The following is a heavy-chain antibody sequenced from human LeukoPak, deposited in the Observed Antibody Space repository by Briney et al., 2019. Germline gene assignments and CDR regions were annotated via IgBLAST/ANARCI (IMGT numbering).Heavy chain of an antibody. V-gene: IGHV5-51*01. CDR1: GYSLTNYW. J-gene: IGHJ4*02. D-gene: IGHD6-19*01. CDR3: ARHMKYVNGWYADY. CDR2: IYPSDSDT. Sequence: KPGESLKISCKTSGYSLTNYWIGWVRQMPGKGLEWVGLIYPSDSDTRYSPSFQGQVTISSDKYTSTAYLQWSALKASDSAMYYCARHMKYVNGWYADYWGQGTLVTVSS.